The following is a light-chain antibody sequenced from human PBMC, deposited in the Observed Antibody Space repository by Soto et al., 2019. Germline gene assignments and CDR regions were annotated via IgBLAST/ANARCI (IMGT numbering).Light chain of an antibody. CDR1: SSDVGGYNY. V-gene: IGLV2-14*03. Sequence: QSALTQPASVSGSPGQSITISCTGTSSDVGGYNYVSWYQQHPGKAPKLIIYDVSYRPSGISNRFSGSKSGNTASLTISGLQAEDESDYYCNSYTSNNTYVFGTGTKVTVL. J-gene: IGLJ1*01. CDR2: DVS. CDR3: NSYTSNNTYV.